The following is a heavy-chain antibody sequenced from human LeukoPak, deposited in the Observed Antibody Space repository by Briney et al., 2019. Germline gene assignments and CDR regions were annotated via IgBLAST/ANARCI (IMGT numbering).Heavy chain of an antibody. D-gene: IGHD6-13*01. Sequence: GASVTVSCKASGGTFSSYAISWVRQAPGQGLEWMGGIIPIFGTANYAQKFQGRVTITADESTSTAYMELSSLRSEDTAVYYCARDRTSSWYVYYYYYMDVWGKGTTVTISS. V-gene: IGHV1-69*13. CDR2: IIPIFGTA. CDR3: ARDRTSSWYVYYYYYMDV. CDR1: GGTFSSYA. J-gene: IGHJ6*03.